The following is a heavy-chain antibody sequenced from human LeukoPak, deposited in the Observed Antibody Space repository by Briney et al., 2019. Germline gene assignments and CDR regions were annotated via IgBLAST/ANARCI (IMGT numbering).Heavy chain of an antibody. Sequence: PGGSLRLSCAASGFTFSSYAMSWVRQAPGKGLEWVSAISGSGGSTYYADSVKGRFTISRDKSKNTLYLQMNSLRAEDTAVYLCAKLKGASCYSAFDIWGQGTMVTVSS. CDR2: ISGSGGST. CDR3: AKLKGASCYSAFDI. J-gene: IGHJ3*02. CDR1: GFTFSSYA. V-gene: IGHV3-23*01. D-gene: IGHD2-15*01.